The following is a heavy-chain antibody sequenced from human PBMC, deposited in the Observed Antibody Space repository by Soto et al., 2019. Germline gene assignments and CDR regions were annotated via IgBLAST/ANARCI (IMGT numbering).Heavy chain of an antibody. CDR3: ARRSSSWYFDC. D-gene: IGHD6-13*01. J-gene: IGHJ4*02. CDR1: GFTFSSYA. Sequence: EVQLLESGGGLVQPGGSLRLSFAASGFTFSSYAMNWVRQAPGKGLEWVSVISGSGDSTYYADSVKGRFTISRDNSKNTLYLQMNSLRAEDTAVYYCARRSSSWYFDCWGQGTLVTVSS. V-gene: IGHV3-23*01. CDR2: ISGSGDST.